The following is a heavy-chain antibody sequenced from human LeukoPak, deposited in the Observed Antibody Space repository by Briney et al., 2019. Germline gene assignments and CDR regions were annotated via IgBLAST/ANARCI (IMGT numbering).Heavy chain of an antibody. CDR1: GFTFGDYA. Sequence: GRSLRLSCTGSGFTFGDYAMNWVRQAPGKGLEWVGFIRSKNYGGTTGYAASVKGRFTISRDDSKSIAYLQMNSLKTEDTAVYYCTRVIVATKDYWGQGTLVTVSS. D-gene: IGHD5-12*01. V-gene: IGHV3-49*04. J-gene: IGHJ4*02. CDR3: TRVIVATKDY. CDR2: IRSKNYGGTT.